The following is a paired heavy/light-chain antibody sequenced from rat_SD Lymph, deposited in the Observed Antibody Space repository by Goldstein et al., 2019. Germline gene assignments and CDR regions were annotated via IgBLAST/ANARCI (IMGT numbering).Heavy chain of an antibody. V-gene: IGHV5-34*01. D-gene: IGHD3-1*01. CDR3: ARGGPLGDWFAY. CDR2: ISSSSSYI. CDR1: GFTFSNYG. Sequence: EVQLVESGGGLVQPGRSLKLSCLASGFTFSNYGMNWIRQAPGKGLEWVASISSSSSYIYYADTVKGRFTISRDNAKNTLYLQMTSLRSEDTALYYCARGGPLGDWFAYWGQGTLVTVSS. J-gene: IGHJ3*01.
Light chain of an antibody. V-gene: IGKV3S5*01. CDR3: QQSRNDPLT. CDR2: GAS. CDR1: ESVRSS. Sequence: DIVLTQSPALAVSLGQRATISCRASESVRSSMHWYQQKSGQQPKLLIYGASNLASGVPARFSGSGSGTDFTFTIDPVEADDIATYYCQQSRNDPLTFGSGTKLEIK. J-gene: IGKJ5*01.